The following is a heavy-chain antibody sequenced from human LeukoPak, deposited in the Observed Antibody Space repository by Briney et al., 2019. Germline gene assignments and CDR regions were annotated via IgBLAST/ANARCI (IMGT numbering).Heavy chain of an antibody. J-gene: IGHJ4*02. Sequence: GGSLRLSCAASGFTFSSYSMNWVRQAPGKGLEWVSSISSSSSYICYADSVKGRFTISRDNAKNSLYLQMNSLRAEDTAVYYCAREGRWGLRDGSGTNFDYWGQGTLVTVSS. D-gene: IGHD3-10*01. CDR2: ISSSSSYI. CDR1: GFTFSSYS. V-gene: IGHV3-21*01. CDR3: AREGRWGLRDGSGTNFDY.